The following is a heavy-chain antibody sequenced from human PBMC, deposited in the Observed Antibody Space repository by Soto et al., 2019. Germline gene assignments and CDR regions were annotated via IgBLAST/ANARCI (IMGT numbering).Heavy chain of an antibody. D-gene: IGHD3-3*01. CDR1: GFTFSSYG. V-gene: IGHV3-33*01. Sequence: GGSLRLSCAASGFTFSSYGMHWVRQAPGKGLEWVAVIWYDGSNKYYADSVKGRFTISRDNSKNTLYLQMNSLRAEDTAVYYCARERDFWSGYSYYYYYYMDVWGKGTTVTVSS. CDR2: IWYDGSNK. J-gene: IGHJ6*03. CDR3: ARERDFWSGYSYYYYYYMDV.